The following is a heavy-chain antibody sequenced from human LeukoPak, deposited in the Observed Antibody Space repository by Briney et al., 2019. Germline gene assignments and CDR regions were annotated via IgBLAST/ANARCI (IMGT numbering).Heavy chain of an antibody. CDR3: ARATYYDFWSGSPFYYYYYGMDV. J-gene: IGHJ6*02. V-gene: IGHV4-34*01. Sequence: SETLSLTCAVYGGSFSGYYWSWIRQPPGKGLEWIGEINHSGSTNYNPSLKSRVTISVDTSKNQFSLRLSSVTAADTAVYYCARATYYDFWSGSPFYYYYYGMDVWGQGTTVTVSS. D-gene: IGHD3-3*01. CDR1: GGSFSGYY. CDR2: INHSGST.